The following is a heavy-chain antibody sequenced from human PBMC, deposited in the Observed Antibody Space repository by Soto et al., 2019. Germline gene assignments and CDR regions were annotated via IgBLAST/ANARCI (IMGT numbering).Heavy chain of an antibody. CDR1: GFTFSSYA. V-gene: IGHV3-30-3*01. Sequence: QVQLVESGGGVVQPGRSLRLSCAASGFTFSSYAMHWVRQAPGKGLEWVAVISYDGSNKYYADSVKGRFTISRDNPKNTLYLQMNSLRAEDTAVYYCARDGNGMDVWGQGTTVTVSS. CDR2: ISYDGSNK. CDR3: ARDGNGMDV. D-gene: IGHD1-26*01. J-gene: IGHJ6*02.